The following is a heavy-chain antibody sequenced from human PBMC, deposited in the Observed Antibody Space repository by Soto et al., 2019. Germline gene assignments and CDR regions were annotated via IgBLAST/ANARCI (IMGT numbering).Heavy chain of an antibody. V-gene: IGHV3-48*04. Sequence: GWSLRLSCAASGFTFSSYSMNWVRQAPGKGLEWVSYISSSSSTINYADAVKGRFTISRDNAKNSLYLQMNSLRVEDTAVYYCARDGRSSVYGMDGWGQGTTVTVSS. D-gene: IGHD6-13*01. CDR2: ISSSSSTI. CDR3: ARDGRSSVYGMDG. CDR1: GFTFSSYS. J-gene: IGHJ6*02.